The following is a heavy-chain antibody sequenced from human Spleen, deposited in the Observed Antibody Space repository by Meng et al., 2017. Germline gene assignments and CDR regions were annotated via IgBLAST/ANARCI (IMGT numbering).Heavy chain of an antibody. Sequence: EVRLLESGGGLIQPGGSLRLSCAASGFTFGNFAMSWVRQAPGKGLEWVSSTSSSTTYADTVRGRFTISRDNAENSVYLQMNSLRAEDTAVYYCARGRVVVAATPSDYWGQGTLVTVSS. CDR2: TSSSTT. V-gene: IGHV3-69-1*01. CDR3: ARGRVVVAATPSDY. D-gene: IGHD2-15*01. CDR1: GFTFGNFA. J-gene: IGHJ4*02.